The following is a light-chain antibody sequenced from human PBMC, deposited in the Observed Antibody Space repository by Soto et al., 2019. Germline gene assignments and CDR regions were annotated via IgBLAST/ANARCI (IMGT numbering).Light chain of an antibody. V-gene: IGLV1-40*01. J-gene: IGLJ1*01. Sequence: QSVLTQPPSVSGAPGQRITISCTGSSSNIGARFDVHWYQQLPGSAPKLLIYSNNNRPSGVPDRFSVSRSATSASLAITGLQAADEADYYCQSYDSSLSAYVFGTPTKVTVL. CDR3: QSYDSSLSAYV. CDR2: SNN. CDR1: SSNIGARFD.